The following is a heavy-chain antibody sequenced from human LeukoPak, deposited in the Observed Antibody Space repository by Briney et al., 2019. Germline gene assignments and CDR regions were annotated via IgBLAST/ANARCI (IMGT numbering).Heavy chain of an antibody. CDR1: GFTFSSYE. CDR3: ARAYGDSGYFQLPIDF. J-gene: IGHJ4*02. D-gene: IGHD3-22*01. CDR2: ITGSGDTT. V-gene: IGHV3-23*01. Sequence: PGGSLRLSCAASGFTFSSYEMNWVRQAPGKGLEWVSGITGSGDTTHHVDSVKGRFTISRDNSRNTLFLQMNSLRVEDTALYYCARAYGDSGYFQLPIDFWGQGTLVTVSS.